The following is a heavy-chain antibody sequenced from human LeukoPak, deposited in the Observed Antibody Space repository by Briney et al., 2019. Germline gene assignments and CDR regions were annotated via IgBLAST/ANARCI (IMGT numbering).Heavy chain of an antibody. Sequence: GGSLRLSCAASGFTFSSYAMNWVRQAPGKGLEWVSVISGTGGRTYYADSVKGRFTISRDNSKNTLYLQMNSLRAEDTAVYYCAKDDISGRSCWYLFDYWGQGTLVTVSS. CDR3: AKDDISGRSCWYLFDY. CDR1: GFTFSSYA. CDR2: ISGTGGRT. V-gene: IGHV3-23*01. J-gene: IGHJ4*02. D-gene: IGHD6-19*01.